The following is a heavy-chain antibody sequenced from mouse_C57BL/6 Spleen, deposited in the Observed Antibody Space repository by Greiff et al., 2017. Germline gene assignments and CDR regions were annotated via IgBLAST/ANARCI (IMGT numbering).Heavy chain of an antibody. J-gene: IGHJ4*01. CDR1: GYSITSGYY. CDR3: AREGSYYGPPY. V-gene: IGHV3-6*01. D-gene: IGHD2-10*01. Sequence: EVKLMESGPGLVKPSQSLSLTCSVTGYSITSGYYWNWIRQFPGNKLEWMGYISYDGSNNYNPSLKNRISITRDTSKNQFFLKLNSVTTEDTATYYCAREGSYYGPPYWGQGTSVTVSS. CDR2: ISYDGSN.